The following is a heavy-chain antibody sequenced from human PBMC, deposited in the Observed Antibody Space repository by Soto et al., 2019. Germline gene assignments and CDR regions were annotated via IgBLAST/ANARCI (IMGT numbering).Heavy chain of an antibody. V-gene: IGHV1-2*02. CDR2: INPNSGGT. CDR1: GYTFTGYY. CDR3: ARAGYPLLPFDY. J-gene: IGHJ4*02. D-gene: IGHD3-22*01. Sequence: SSVKVSCKVSGYTFTGYYMHWVRQAPGQGLEWMGWINPNSGGTNYAQKFQGRVTMTRDTSISTAYMELSRLRSDDTAVYYCARAGYPLLPFDYRGQGTRDIVSS.